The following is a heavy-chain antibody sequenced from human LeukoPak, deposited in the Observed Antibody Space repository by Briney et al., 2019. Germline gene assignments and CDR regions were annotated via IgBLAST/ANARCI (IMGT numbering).Heavy chain of an antibody. Sequence: ASVKVSCKASGYTFTSYGINWVRQAPGQGLEWMGWIGAYNGNRNYAQRFQGRVTMTTNSSTRTAYMELRSLRSDDTAIYYCARNRVGETGYFDYWGQGTLVTVSS. J-gene: IGHJ4*01. D-gene: IGHD1-26*01. CDR3: ARNRVGETGYFDY. V-gene: IGHV1-18*01. CDR1: GYTFTSYG. CDR2: IGAYNGNR.